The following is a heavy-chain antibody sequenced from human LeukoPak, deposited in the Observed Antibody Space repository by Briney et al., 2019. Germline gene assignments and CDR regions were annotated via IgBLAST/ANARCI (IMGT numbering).Heavy chain of an antibody. J-gene: IGHJ5*02. D-gene: IGHD4-23*01. Sequence: PGGSLRLSCAASGFTVSSNYMSWVRQAPGKGLEWVSAISGSGGSTYYADSVKGRFTISRDNSKNTLYLQMNSLRAEDTAVYYXXKGXLPVGMFDPWGQGTLVTVSS. CDR3: XKGXLPVGMFDP. V-gene: IGHV3-23*01. CDR2: ISGSGGST. CDR1: GFTVSSNY.